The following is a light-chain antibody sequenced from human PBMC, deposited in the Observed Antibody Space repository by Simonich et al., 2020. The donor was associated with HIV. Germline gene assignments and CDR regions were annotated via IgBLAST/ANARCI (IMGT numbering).Light chain of an antibody. CDR3: SSYTSSSIVV. CDR1: SSDVGGYNY. V-gene: IGLV2-14*03. Sequence: QSALTQPASVSGSPGQSITISCTGTSSDVGGYNYVSWYQQHPGKAPKLRIYDGSNRPAGVSNRFSGSKSGNTASLTISGLQAEDEADYYCSSYTSSSIVVFGGGTKLTVL. CDR2: DGS. J-gene: IGLJ2*01.